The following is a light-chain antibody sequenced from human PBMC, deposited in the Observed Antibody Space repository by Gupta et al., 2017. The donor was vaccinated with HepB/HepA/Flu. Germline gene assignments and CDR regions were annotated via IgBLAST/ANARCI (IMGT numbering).Light chain of an antibody. V-gene: IGLV2-23*02. CDR2: EVT. J-gene: IGLJ2*01. CDR1: GRDVGRYNL. CDR3: CSFTDSSAFVL. Sequence: QSALTQPASVSGSPGQSFTTSFTATGRDVGRYNLVSWYQQHPGKAPKLIIYEVTTRPSGVSNRFSGSKSGSTASLTISGLQAEDDADYYCCSFTDSSAFVLFGGGTKLTVL.